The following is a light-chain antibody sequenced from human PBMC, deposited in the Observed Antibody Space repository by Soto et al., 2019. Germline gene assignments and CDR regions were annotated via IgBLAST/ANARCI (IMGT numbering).Light chain of an antibody. J-gene: IGLJ2*01. CDR1: SGDVGGYDF. CDR3: SSYTGTDNLI. Sequence: QSALTQPPSASGSPGQSVTISCTGTSGDVGGYDFVSWYQQHPGSAPRLIIDEVTKRPSGVTDRFSGSKSGNTAYLTVSGLQTEDEDDYYCSSYTGTDNLIFGGGTKLTVL. V-gene: IGLV2-8*01. CDR2: EVT.